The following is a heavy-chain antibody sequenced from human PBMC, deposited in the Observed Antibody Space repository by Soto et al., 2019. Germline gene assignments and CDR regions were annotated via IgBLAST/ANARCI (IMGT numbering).Heavy chain of an antibody. CDR3: ARISYWVKDY. V-gene: IGHV4-61*01. D-gene: IGHD2-8*02. CDR2: FYYTGTT. Sequence: PSETRPRNCTVSGASGSSGNYYWSWIRHPPGKGLELIGYFYYTGTTNDNPSLDSRVTISADTSKNQFSLNLTSVTAADKAVYYCARISYWVKDYWGQGAKVPVSS. CDR1: GASGSSGNYY. J-gene: IGHJ4*02.